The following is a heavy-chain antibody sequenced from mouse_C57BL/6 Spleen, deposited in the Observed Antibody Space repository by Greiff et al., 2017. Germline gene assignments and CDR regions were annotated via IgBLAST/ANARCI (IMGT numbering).Heavy chain of an antibody. CDR3: AREQLRLGAMDY. CDR2: INYDGSST. D-gene: IGHD3-2*02. J-gene: IGHJ4*01. V-gene: IGHV5-16*01. Sequence: DVQLVESEGGLVQPGSSMKLSCTASGFTFSDYYMAWVRQVPEKGLEWVANINYDGSSTYYLDSLKSRFIISRDNAKNILYLQMSSLKSEDTATYYCAREQLRLGAMDYWGQGTSVTVSS. CDR1: GFTFSDYY.